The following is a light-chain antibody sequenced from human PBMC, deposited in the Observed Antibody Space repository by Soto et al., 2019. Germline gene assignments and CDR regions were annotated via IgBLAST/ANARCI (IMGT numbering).Light chain of an antibody. V-gene: IGLV2-11*01. CDR3: CSNAVSLTGL. CDR2: DVS. CDR1: SSDVGGYSH. Sequence: QSVLTQPRSVSGSPGQSVTISCTGTSSDVGGYSHVSWYQLHPGKAPKLMIYDVSLRPSGVPDRFSGSKSGSTASLTISGLQAEDEAEYYCCSNAVSLTGLFGGGTKLTVL. J-gene: IGLJ3*02.